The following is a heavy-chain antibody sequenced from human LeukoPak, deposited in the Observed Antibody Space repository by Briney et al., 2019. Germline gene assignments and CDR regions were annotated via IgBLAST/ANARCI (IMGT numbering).Heavy chain of an antibody. Sequence: GGSLRLSCAASGFTFSNYWMTWVRQAPGKGLEWVANIKHDGSEDYYLDSVKGRFTISRDNAKSSMWLQMNSLRAEDTAVYYCAELGITMIGGVWGKGTTVTISS. V-gene: IGHV3-7*01. CDR3: AELGITMIGGV. CDR2: IKHDGSED. D-gene: IGHD3-10*02. J-gene: IGHJ6*04. CDR1: GFTFSNYW.